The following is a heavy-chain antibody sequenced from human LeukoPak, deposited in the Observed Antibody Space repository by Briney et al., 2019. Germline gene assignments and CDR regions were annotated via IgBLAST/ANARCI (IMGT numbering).Heavy chain of an antibody. J-gene: IGHJ3*01. CDR2: IGKAGDT. Sequence: GGSLRLSCAASGXTFSTYDFHWVRQTTGKGLEWVSGIGKAGDTYYAGSVKGRFTISRENAKNSLYLQMNSLRIGDTAVYYCARGAHSGFDVWGQGTMVTVSS. V-gene: IGHV3-13*04. CDR3: ARGAHSGFDV. D-gene: IGHD1-26*01. CDR1: GXTFSTYD.